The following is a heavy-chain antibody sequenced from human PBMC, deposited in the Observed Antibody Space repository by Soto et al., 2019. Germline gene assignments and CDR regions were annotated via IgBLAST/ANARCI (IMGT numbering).Heavy chain of an antibody. J-gene: IGHJ4*02. D-gene: IGHD2-21*02. CDR2: INAGNGNT. V-gene: IGHV1-3*01. Sequence: ASVKVSCKASGYTLTSYAMHWVRQAPGQRLEWMGWINAGNGNTKYSQKFQGRVTITRDTSASTAYMELSSLRSEDTAVYYCARSIAVVTAADYWGQGTLVTVPQ. CDR3: ARSIAVVTAADY. CDR1: GYTLTSYA.